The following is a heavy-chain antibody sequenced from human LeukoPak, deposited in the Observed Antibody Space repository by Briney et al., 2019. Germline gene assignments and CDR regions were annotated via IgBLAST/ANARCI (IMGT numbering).Heavy chain of an antibody. J-gene: IGHJ4*02. Sequence: RGSLRLSCAVSGLAFTDYSMNWVRQAPGEGVEWVSYISSASRTIKYADFVRGRFTVSRDNAKKSLHLQMNRLTTEDTAVYFCVRDVGRFYYDSTGEDYWGQGTLVTVSS. CDR2: ISSASRTI. CDR1: GLAFTDYS. V-gene: IGHV3-48*04. CDR3: VRDVGRFYYDSTGEDY. D-gene: IGHD3-22*01.